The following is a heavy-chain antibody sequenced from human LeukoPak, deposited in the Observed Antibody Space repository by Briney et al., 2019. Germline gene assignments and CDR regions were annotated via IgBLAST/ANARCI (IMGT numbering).Heavy chain of an antibody. J-gene: IGHJ6*02. V-gene: IGHV1-2*04. CDR1: GYTFTGYY. D-gene: IGHD6-19*01. Sequence: ASVKVSCKASGYTFTGYYMHWVRQAPGQGLEWMGWINPNSGGTNYAQKFQGWVTMTRDTSISTAYMELSRLRSDDTAVYYCARENVAVAAHYYYGMDVWGQGTTVTVTS. CDR2: INPNSGGT. CDR3: ARENVAVAAHYYYGMDV.